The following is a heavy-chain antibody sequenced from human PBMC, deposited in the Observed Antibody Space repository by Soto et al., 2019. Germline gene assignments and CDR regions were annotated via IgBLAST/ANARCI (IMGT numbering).Heavy chain of an antibody. J-gene: IGHJ4*02. Sequence: GGSLRLSCEASGFTFSTFWMHWVRQAPGKGLVWVSRINSDGSSTNYADSVKGRVTISRDNAKNMLYLQMNSLRAEDTAVYYCARDFAYWGRGTLVTVSS. CDR3: ARDFAY. V-gene: IGHV3-74*01. CDR2: INSDGSST. CDR1: GFTFSTFW.